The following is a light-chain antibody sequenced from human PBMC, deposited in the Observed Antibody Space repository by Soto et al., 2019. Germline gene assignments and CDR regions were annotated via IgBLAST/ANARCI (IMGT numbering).Light chain of an antibody. J-gene: IGLJ2*01. CDR3: ISHSTTVAYVV. CDR2: EVS. V-gene: IGLV2-8*01. Sequence: QSVLTQPPSASGSPGQSVTISCTGTSSDVGKYDYVSWFQHHPGKAPKLIIYEVSKRPSGVPDRFSGSKSGSTASLTVSGLQTEDEADYYCISHSTTVAYVVLGGGTKLTVL. CDR1: SSDVGKYDY.